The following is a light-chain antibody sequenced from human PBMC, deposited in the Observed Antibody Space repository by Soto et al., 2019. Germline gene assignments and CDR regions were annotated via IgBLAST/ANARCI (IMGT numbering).Light chain of an antibody. V-gene: IGKV2-30*02. CDR3: MQGTHWLWT. J-gene: IGKJ1*01. CDR2: EVS. CDR1: QSLIHSDGSTY. Sequence: DVVMTQSPLSLPVTLGQPASISCRSSQSLIHSDGSTYLSWFQQRPGQSPRRLIYEVSDRDSGVPDRFSGSGSGTDFTLKISRVEAEDVGVYYCMQGTHWLWTFGQGTEVEIK.